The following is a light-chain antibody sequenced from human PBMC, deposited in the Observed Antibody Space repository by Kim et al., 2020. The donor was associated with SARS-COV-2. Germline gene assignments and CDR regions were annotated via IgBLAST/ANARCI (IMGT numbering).Light chain of an antibody. CDR3: QQYNNGPYT. CDR1: QSVNSR. J-gene: IGKJ5*01. Sequence: EIVMTQSPATLSVSPGERATLSCRASQSVNSRLAWYQQKPGQAPRLLISAASTRATGIPARFSGSGSGTDFTLTISSLQSEDFAVYYCQQYNNGPYTFGQGTRLEIK. V-gene: IGKV3-15*01. CDR2: AAS.